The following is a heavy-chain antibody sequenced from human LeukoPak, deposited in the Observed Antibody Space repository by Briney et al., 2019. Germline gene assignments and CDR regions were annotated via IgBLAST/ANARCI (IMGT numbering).Heavy chain of an antibody. V-gene: IGHV4-39*07. J-gene: IGHJ4*02. CDR2: IYYSGST. Sequence: SETLSLTCTVSGGSISSSSYYWGWIRQPPGKGLEWIGSIYYSGSTYYNPSLKSRVTISVDTSKNQFSLKLSSVTAADTAVYYCARDNSGNPFDYWGQGTLVTVSS. D-gene: IGHD1-14*01. CDR3: ARDNSGNPFDY. CDR1: GGSISSSSYY.